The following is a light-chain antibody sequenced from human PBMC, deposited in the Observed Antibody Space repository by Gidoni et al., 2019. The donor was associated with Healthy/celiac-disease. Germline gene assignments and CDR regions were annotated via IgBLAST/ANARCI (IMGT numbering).Light chain of an antibody. Sequence: SYDLTQPPSVSVSPGQTARITCSGDALPKQYAYWYQQKPGQAPVLVIYKNSERPSGIPERFSGSSSGTTVTLTISGVQAEDEADYYCKSADSSGTYPVFGGGTKLTVL. CDR1: ALPKQY. J-gene: IGLJ3*02. CDR3: KSADSSGTYPV. CDR2: KNS. V-gene: IGLV3-25*02.